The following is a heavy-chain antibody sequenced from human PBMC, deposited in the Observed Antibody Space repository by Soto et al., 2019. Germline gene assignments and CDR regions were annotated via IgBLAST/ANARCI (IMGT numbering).Heavy chain of an antibody. CDR2: INPKSGGT. Sequence: ASVKVSCKASGYSFTDYHVHWVRQAPGQGLEWLGRINPKSGGTSTAQKFQGWVTMTRDTSISTAYMEVSRLRSDDTAVYYCARDRRFYDSGTYDIANDAFDVWGQGTMVTVSS. J-gene: IGHJ3*01. CDR1: GYSFTDYH. CDR3: ARDRRFYDSGTYDIANDAFDV. D-gene: IGHD3-22*01. V-gene: IGHV1-2*04.